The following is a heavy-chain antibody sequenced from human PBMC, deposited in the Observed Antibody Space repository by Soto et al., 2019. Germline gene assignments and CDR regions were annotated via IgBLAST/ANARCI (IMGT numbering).Heavy chain of an antibody. CDR1: GFTFSSYD. V-gene: IGHV3-13*01. D-gene: IGHD1-1*01. J-gene: IGHJ3*02. CDR2: IGTAGDT. CDR3: ARDRQYSDAFDI. Sequence: EVQLVESGGGLVQPGGSLRLSCAASGFTFSSYDMHWVHQATGKGLEWVSAIGTAGDTYYPGSVKGRFTISRENAKNSLYLQMNSLRAEDTAVYYCARDRQYSDAFDIWGQGTMVTVSS.